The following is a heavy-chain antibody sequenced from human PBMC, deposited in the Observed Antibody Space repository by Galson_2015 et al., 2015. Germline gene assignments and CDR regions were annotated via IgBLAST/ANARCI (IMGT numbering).Heavy chain of an antibody. Sequence: LSLTCTVSGGSISSSSYYWGWLRQPPGKGLEWIGSIYYSGSTYYNPSLKSRVTISVDTSKNQFSLKLSSVTAADTAVYYCARDAGVRGYGNPFDYWGQGTLVTVSS. D-gene: IGHD5-12*01. CDR1: GGSISSSSYY. CDR2: IYYSGST. CDR3: ARDAGVRGYGNPFDY. V-gene: IGHV4-39*07. J-gene: IGHJ4*02.